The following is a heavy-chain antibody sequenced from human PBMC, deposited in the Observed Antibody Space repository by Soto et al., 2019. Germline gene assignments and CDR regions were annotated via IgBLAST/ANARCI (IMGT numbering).Heavy chain of an antibody. V-gene: IGHV1-46*03. CDR1: GYTFTSYY. D-gene: IGHD2-8*01. CDR2: INPSGGST. J-gene: IGHJ3*02. CDR3: ARGSGVAVIHDAFDI. Sequence: GASVKVSCKASGYTFTSYYMHWVRQAPGQGLEWMGIINPSGGSTSYAQKFQGRVTMTRDTSTSTVYMELSSLRSEDTAVYYCARGSGVAVIHDAFDIWGQGTMVTVSS.